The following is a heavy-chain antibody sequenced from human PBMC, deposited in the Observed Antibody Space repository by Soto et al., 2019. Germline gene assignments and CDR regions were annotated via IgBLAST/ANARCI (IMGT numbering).Heavy chain of an antibody. CDR1: GFTFSNYG. V-gene: IGHV3-33*01. D-gene: IGHD3-9*01. J-gene: IGHJ6*02. CDR2: IWFDGSNE. Sequence: QVQLVESGGGVVQPERSLRLSCAASGFTFSNYGMHWVRQAPGKGLEWVAIIWFDGSNEYYADSVKGRFTISRANSKNTLYLQMNRLRAEDTAVYYCARAGHDILTNKYGMDVWGQGTTVTVSS. CDR3: ARAGHDILTNKYGMDV.